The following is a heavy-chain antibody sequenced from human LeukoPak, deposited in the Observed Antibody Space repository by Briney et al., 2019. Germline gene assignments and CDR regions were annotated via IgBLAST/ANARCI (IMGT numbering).Heavy chain of an antibody. CDR3: ARIAPVLRFLESRDMDV. D-gene: IGHD3-3*01. J-gene: IGHJ6*03. V-gene: IGHV4-39*07. Sequence: SENLSLTCTVSGGSISSSSYYWGWIRQPPGKGLEWIGSIYYSGSTYYNPSLKSRVTISVDTSKNQFSLKLSSVTAADTAVYYCARIAPVLRFLESRDMDVWGKGTTVTVSS. CDR2: IYYSGST. CDR1: GGSISSSSYY.